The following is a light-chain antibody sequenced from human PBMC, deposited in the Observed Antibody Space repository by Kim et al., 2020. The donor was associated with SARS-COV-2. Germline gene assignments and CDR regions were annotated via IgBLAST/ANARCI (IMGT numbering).Light chain of an antibody. V-gene: IGKV3-15*01. Sequence: SPGERATLSCRASQGVGSNLAWYQQKPGQAPRLLIYGASTRATGIPARFSGSVSATEFTLTISSLQSEDFAVYYCQQYNNWPPLTFGGGTKVEIK. CDR1: QGVGSN. J-gene: IGKJ4*01. CDR2: GAS. CDR3: QQYNNWPPLT.